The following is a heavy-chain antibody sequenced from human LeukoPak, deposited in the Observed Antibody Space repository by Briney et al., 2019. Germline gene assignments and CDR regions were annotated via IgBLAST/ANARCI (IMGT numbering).Heavy chain of an antibody. J-gene: IGHJ4*02. Sequence: ASVKVSCKASGGTFSSYTISWVRQAPGQGLEWMGRIIPILGIANYAQKFQGRVTITADKSTSTAYMELSSLRSEDTAVYYCASGGWLQLAFDYWGQGTLVTVSS. CDR3: ASGGWLQLAFDY. V-gene: IGHV1-69*02. CDR1: GGTFSSYT. CDR2: IIPILGIA. D-gene: IGHD5-24*01.